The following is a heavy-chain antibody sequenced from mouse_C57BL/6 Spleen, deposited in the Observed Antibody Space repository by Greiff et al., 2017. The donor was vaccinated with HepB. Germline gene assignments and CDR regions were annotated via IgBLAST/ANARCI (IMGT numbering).Heavy chain of an antibody. CDR1: GYTFTSYW. D-gene: IGHD1-1*01. V-gene: IGHV1-64*01. CDR3: ARRAYGKDAMDY. CDR2: IHPNSGST. J-gene: IGHJ4*01. Sequence: QVQLQQPGAELVKPGASVKLSCKASGYTFTSYWMHWVKQRPGQGLEWIGMIHPNSGSTNYNEKFKSKATLTVDKSSSTAYMQLSSLTSEDSAVYYCARRAYGKDAMDYWGQGTSVTVSS.